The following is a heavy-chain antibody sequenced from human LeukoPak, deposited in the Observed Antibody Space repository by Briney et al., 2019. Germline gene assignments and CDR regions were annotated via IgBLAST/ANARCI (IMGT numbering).Heavy chain of an antibody. CDR3: ARRQLVLYDY. J-gene: IGHJ4*02. D-gene: IGHD6-13*01. CDR2: MSPRTADT. CDR1: GYTFSNYD. V-gene: IGHV1-8*01. Sequence: ASVKVSCKASGYTFSNYDINWVRQATGQGPEWMGWMSPRTADTGYAQKFQGRVTMTRNTSISTAYMELSSLRSEDTAVYYCARRQLVLYDYWGQGTLVTVSS.